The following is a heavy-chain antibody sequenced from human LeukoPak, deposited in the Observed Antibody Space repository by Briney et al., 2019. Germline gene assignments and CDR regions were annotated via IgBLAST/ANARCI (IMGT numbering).Heavy chain of an antibody. Sequence: SETLSLTCTVSGGSISSSSYYWGWIRQPPGKGLEWIGSIYYSGSTYYNPSLKSRVTISVDTSKNQFSLKLSSVTAADTAVYYCARAEQLVSYYFDYWGQGTLVTVSS. D-gene: IGHD6-13*01. CDR1: GGSISSSSYY. J-gene: IGHJ4*02. CDR3: ARAEQLVSYYFDY. V-gene: IGHV4-39*01. CDR2: IYYSGST.